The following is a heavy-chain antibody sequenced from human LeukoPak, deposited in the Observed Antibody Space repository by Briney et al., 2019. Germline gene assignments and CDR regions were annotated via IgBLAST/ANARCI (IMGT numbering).Heavy chain of an antibody. CDR3: AKSVVPAAFPDY. J-gene: IGHJ4*02. D-gene: IGHD2-2*01. Sequence: GGSLRLSCAASGFNFSRYTMSWVRQAPGQGLEWVSAVGGSGGTTFYADSVKGRFTVSRVNSKNTLYLQISSLRADDTAVYYCAKSVVPAAFPDYWGQGTLVTVSS. V-gene: IGHV3-23*01. CDR2: VGGSGGTT. CDR1: GFNFSRYT.